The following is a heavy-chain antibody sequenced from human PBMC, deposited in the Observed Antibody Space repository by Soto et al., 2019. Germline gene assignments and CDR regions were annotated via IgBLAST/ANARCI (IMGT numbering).Heavy chain of an antibody. CDR2: IYYSGST. V-gene: IGHV4-59*01. Sequence: SETLSLTCTVSGGSISSYYWSWIRQPPGKGLEWIGYIYYSGSTNYNPSLKSRVTISVDTSKNQFSLKLSSVTAADTAVYYCARDYDSSGFDAFDIWGQGTMVTVSS. D-gene: IGHD3-22*01. CDR3: ARDYDSSGFDAFDI. CDR1: GGSISSYY. J-gene: IGHJ3*02.